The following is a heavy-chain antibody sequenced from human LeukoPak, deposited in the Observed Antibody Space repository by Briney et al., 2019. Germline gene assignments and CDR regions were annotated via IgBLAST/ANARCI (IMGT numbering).Heavy chain of an antibody. CDR3: ARDLGGPRSSSPYPFDY. Sequence: GGSLRLSCAASGLTFSDYYMSWIRQAPGRGLEWVSYISSSGSSIYYADSVKGRFTISRDNSKNTLYLQLNSLRAEDTALYYCARDLGGPRSSSPYPFDYWGQGTLVTVSS. J-gene: IGHJ4*02. D-gene: IGHD6-6*01. CDR1: GLTFSDYY. CDR2: ISSSGSSI. V-gene: IGHV3-11*01.